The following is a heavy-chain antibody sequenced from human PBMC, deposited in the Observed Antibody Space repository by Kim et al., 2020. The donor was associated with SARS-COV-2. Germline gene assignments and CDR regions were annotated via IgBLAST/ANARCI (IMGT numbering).Heavy chain of an antibody. Sequence: SETLSLTCTVSGGSISGGGYFWSWVRQPPGQGLEWLGYISYSGKSYSSPSLQSRVAISVDTSESHFSLTLSSVTAADTAVYYCARVQGYTGAYVHYYFDCWGQGTLV. V-gene: IGHV4-31*03. CDR1: GGSISGGGYF. D-gene: IGHD2-8*02. CDR2: ISYSGKS. J-gene: IGHJ4*02. CDR3: ARVQGYTGAYVHYYFDC.